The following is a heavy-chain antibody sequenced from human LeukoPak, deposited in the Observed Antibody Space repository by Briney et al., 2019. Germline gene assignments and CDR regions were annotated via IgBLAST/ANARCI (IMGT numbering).Heavy chain of an antibody. CDR1: GGSFSGYY. CDR3: ASTQKYCSSTSCHYS. D-gene: IGHD2-2*01. V-gene: IGHV4-34*01. Sequence: SETLSLTCAVYGGSFSGYYWSWIRQPPGKGLEWIGEINHSGSTNYNPSLKSRVTISVETSKNQFSLKLSSVTAADTAVYYCASTQKYCSSTSCHYSWGQGTLVTVSS. CDR2: INHSGST. J-gene: IGHJ4*02.